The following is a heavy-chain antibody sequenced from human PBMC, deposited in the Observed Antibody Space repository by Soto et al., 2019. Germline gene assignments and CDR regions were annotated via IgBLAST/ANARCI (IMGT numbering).Heavy chain of an antibody. V-gene: IGHV1-69*01. CDR3: ARSQGSSTSLAIYYYYYYGMDV. CDR1: GGTFGSYA. CDR2: IIPIPGTA. J-gene: IGHJ6*02. Sequence: QVQLVQSGAEVKKPGSSVKVSCKASGGTFGSYAISWVRQAPGQGLEWMGGIIPIPGTANYAQKFQGRVTIAADEYTSTAYMELSSLRSEDTAVYYCARSQGSSTSLAIYYYYYYGMDVWGQGTTVTVSS. D-gene: IGHD2-2*01.